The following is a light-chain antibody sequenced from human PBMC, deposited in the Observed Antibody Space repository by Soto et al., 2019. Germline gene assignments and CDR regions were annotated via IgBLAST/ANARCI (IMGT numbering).Light chain of an antibody. CDR1: SSDIGAYNY. CDR2: EVI. V-gene: IGLV2-14*01. J-gene: IGLJ1*01. Sequence: QSALTQPASVSGSPGQSITISCTGTSSDIGAYNYVSWYRQHPGKAPKLMIYEVINRPSGVSNRFSGSKSGNTASLTISGRQDEDEADYYCSSYTTSSTTPYVFGAGTKVTVL. CDR3: SSYTTSSTTPYV.